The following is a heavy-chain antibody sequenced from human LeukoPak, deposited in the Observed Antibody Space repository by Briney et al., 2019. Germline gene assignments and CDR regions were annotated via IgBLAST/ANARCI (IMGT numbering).Heavy chain of an antibody. V-gene: IGHV4-34*01. D-gene: IGHD2-15*01. CDR1: GGSFSGYY. CDR3: ATGGLRPEYFQH. Sequence: PSETLSLTCAVYGGSFSGYYWSWIRQPPGKGLEWIGEINHSGSTNYNPSLKSRVTISVDTSKNQFSLKLTSVTAADTAVYYCATGGLRPEYFQHWGRGTMVTVSS. J-gene: IGHJ1*01. CDR2: INHSGST.